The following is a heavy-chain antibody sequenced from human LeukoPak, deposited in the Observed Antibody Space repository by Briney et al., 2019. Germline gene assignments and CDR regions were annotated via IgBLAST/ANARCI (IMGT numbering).Heavy chain of an antibody. CDR3: ARSATTGDYVDY. J-gene: IGHJ4*02. CDR1: GYSISSGYY. D-gene: IGHD1-1*01. CDR2: IYYSGST. Sequence: SETLSLTCTVSGYSISSGYYWGWIRQPPGKGLEWIGYIYYSGSTNYNPSLKSRATISVDRSKNQFSLKLTSVAAADTAVYYCARSATTGDYVDYWGQGCLVTVSS. V-gene: IGHV4-38-2*02.